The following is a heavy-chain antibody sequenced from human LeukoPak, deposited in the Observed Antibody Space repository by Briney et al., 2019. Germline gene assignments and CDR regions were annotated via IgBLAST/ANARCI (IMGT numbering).Heavy chain of an antibody. V-gene: IGHV3-9*01. D-gene: IGHD3-22*01. CDR1: GFTFDDYA. CDR2: ISWNSGSI. CDR3: AKDNYYDSTGYYGLDFDY. Sequence: GGSLRLSCAASGFTFDDYAMHWVRQAPGKGPEWVSGISWNSGSIGYADSVKGRFTISRDNAKNSLYLQMNSLRADDTALYYCAKDNYYDSTGYYGLDFDYWGQGTLVTVSS. J-gene: IGHJ4*02.